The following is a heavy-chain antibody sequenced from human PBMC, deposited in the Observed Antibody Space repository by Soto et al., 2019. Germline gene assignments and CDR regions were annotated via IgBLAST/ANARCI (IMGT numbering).Heavy chain of an antibody. D-gene: IGHD4-17*01. CDR3: VGTGTTDDY. CDR1: GAAVRSGDYY. J-gene: IGHJ4*02. Sequence: KRSETLSLTCSVSGAAVRSGDYYWGCIRQAPGKGLKWIGYIYNSGGSYYNPSLKGRMTISIDTSKNQFSLKLNSVTAADTAIYYCVGTGTTDDYWGRRTLVTVSS. V-gene: IGHV4-30-4*01. CDR2: IYNSGGS.